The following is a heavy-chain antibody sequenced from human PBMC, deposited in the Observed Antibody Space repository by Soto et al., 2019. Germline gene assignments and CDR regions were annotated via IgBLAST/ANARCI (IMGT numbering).Heavy chain of an antibody. V-gene: IGHV4-61*01. CDR2: IYYSGST. CDR3: ARDQASGSYLDYYYYGMDV. Sequence: SETLSLTCTVSGGSVSSGSYYWSWIRQPPGKGLEWIGYIYYSGSTNYNPSLKSRVTISVDTSKNQFSLKLSSVTAADTAVYYCARDQASGSYLDYYYYGMDVWGQGTTVTVSS. J-gene: IGHJ6*02. CDR1: GGSVSSGSYY. D-gene: IGHD1-26*01.